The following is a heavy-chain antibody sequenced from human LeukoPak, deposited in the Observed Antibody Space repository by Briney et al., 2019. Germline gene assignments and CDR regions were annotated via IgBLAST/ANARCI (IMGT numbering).Heavy chain of an antibody. CDR3: ARHLGMSTLDY. D-gene: IGHD5/OR15-5a*01. V-gene: IGHV4-59*08. J-gene: IGHJ4*02. CDR1: GGSMNSYY. Sequence: SETLSPTCTVSGGSMNSYYWTWIRQPPGKELEWIGYIYNSGSTNYNPSLKSRVTISVDTSKNQFSLNLRSVTAADTAVYYCARHLGMSTLDYWGQGTLVTVSS. CDR2: IYNSGST.